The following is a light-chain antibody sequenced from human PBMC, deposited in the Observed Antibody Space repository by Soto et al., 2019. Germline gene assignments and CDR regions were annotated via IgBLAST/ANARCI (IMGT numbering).Light chain of an antibody. CDR1: QNINSY. Sequence: EIVLTQSPATLSLSPGERATLSCRASQNINSYLAWYQQKPGQAPRLLIYATSNRATGIPARFSGSGSGTDFTLSISSLEPEDFAVYYCQQRSSWPFIFGPGTKVAIK. V-gene: IGKV3-11*01. CDR2: ATS. CDR3: QQRSSWPFI. J-gene: IGKJ3*01.